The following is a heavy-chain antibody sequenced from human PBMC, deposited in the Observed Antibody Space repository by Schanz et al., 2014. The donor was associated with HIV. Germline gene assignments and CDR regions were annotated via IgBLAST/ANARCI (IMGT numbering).Heavy chain of an antibody. V-gene: IGHV3-13*01. CDR2: IGSAGDR. Sequence: EVQLVESGGGFVQPGGSLRLSCAASGFTFSNYDMHWVRQATGKGLEWVSGIGSAGDRYYRGSVKGRITISRENAKNSLYLQMNSLRAGDTAVYYCVRGGVRGVIDYFDYWGQGTLVTVSS. J-gene: IGHJ4*02. CDR3: VRGGVRGVIDYFDY. D-gene: IGHD3-10*01. CDR1: GFTFSNYD.